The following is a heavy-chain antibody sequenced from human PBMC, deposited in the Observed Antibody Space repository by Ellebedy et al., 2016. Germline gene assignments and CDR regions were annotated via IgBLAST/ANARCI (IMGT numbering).Heavy chain of an antibody. CDR3: AKDDGRTMGDY. CDR1: GFTFSSYA. CDR2: ISGSGGNT. Sequence: GESLKISXAASGFTFSSYAMSWVRQAPGKGLEWVSSISGSGGNTYYADSVKGRFTISRDNSKNMLYLQMDSLRAEDTGVYYCAKDDGRTMGDYWGQGTLVTVSS. V-gene: IGHV3-23*01. J-gene: IGHJ4*02. D-gene: IGHD4/OR15-4a*01.